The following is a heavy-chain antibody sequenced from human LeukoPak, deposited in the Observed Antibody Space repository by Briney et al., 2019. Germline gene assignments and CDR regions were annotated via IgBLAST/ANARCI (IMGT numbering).Heavy chain of an antibody. J-gene: IGHJ4*02. CDR3: AKTGNYNGNGFDY. V-gene: IGHV3-30*18. Sequence: PPGRPLRLFCAASRFTFSNYGMHWVRQAPGKGLEWVAIISYDGSNKYYADSVKGRFTISRDNSKNSLYLQMNSLRVEDSAVYYCAKTGNYNGNGFDYWGQGTLVTVSS. CDR1: RFTFSNYG. CDR2: ISYDGSNK. D-gene: IGHD1-20*01.